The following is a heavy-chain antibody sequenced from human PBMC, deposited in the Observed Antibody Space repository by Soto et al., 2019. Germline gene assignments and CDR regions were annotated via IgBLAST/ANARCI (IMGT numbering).Heavy chain of an antibody. D-gene: IGHD1-26*01. CDR1: GYTFTRYA. CDR2: INGGSGST. V-gene: IGHV1-3*01. CDR3: ARESGNSGTYDH. J-gene: IGHJ4*02. Sequence: QVQLVQSGSEVKKTGASVKVSCKASGYTFTRYAMHWVRQAPGQGLEWMGWINGGSGSTIYSQKFQGRVASTRDTSASTAYMELSSLTSEDTAVYYCARESGNSGTYDHWGQGTLVTVSS.